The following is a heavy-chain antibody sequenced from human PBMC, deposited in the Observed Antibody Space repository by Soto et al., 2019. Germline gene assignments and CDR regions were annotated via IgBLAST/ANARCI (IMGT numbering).Heavy chain of an antibody. CDR3: ARVDSSGYQPFDY. Sequence: SETLSLTCAVYGGSFSGYYWTWVRQPPGTGLEWIGEINHSGSTNYNPSLKSRVTISVDTSKNQFSLKLTSVTAADTAVYYCARVDSSGYQPFDYWGQGTLVTVSS. CDR1: GGSFSGYY. V-gene: IGHV4-34*01. J-gene: IGHJ4*02. D-gene: IGHD3-22*01. CDR2: INHSGST.